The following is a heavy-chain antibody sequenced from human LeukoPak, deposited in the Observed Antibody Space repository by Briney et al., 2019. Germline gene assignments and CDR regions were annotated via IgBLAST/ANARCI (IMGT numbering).Heavy chain of an antibody. Sequence: SETLSLTCTVSGGSISSGSYYWRWIRQPPGRGLEWIARIYTSGSTNYNPSLKSRVTISVDTSKNQFSLKLSSVTAADTAVYYCARDRAGGSYVYYYYGMDVWGQGTTVTFSS. CDR1: GGSISSGSYY. D-gene: IGHD1-26*01. CDR3: ARDRAGGSYVYYYYGMDV. CDR2: IYTSGST. J-gene: IGHJ6*02. V-gene: IGHV4-61*02.